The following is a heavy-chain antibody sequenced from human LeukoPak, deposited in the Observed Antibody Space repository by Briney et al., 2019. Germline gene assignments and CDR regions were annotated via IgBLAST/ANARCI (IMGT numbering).Heavy chain of an antibody. CDR3: ARESLEGYSSSWYRLSDVHWFDP. V-gene: IGHV3-30*01. J-gene: IGHJ5*02. CDR1: GFTFSSYA. Sequence: GGSLRLSCAASGFTFSSYAMHWVRQAPGKGLEWVAVISYDGSNKYYADSVKGRFTISRDNSRNTLYLQMNSLRAEDTAVYYCARESLEGYSSSWYRLSDVHWFDPWGQGTLVTVSS. CDR2: ISYDGSNK. D-gene: IGHD6-13*01.